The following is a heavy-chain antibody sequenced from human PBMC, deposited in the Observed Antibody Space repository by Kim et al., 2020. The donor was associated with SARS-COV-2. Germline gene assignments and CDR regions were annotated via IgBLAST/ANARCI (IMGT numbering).Heavy chain of an antibody. J-gene: IGHJ4*02. CDR3: ARDYSSSWSLDY. CDR1: GFTFSDYY. Sequence: GGSLRLSCAASGFTFSDYYMSWIRQAPGKGLEWVSYISSSSSYTNNADSVKGRFTISRDNAKNSLYLQMNSLRAEDTAVYYCARDYSSSWSLDYWGQGTLVTVSS. CDR2: ISSSSSYT. V-gene: IGHV3-11*05. D-gene: IGHD6-13*01.